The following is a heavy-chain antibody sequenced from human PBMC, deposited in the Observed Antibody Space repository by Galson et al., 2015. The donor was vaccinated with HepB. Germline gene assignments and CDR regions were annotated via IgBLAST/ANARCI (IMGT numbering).Heavy chain of an antibody. Sequence: SLRLSCAASGFTFSSYTMSWVRQAPGKGLEWVSAISGSGSSTYYADSVKGRFTISRDNSKNTLYLQMNSLRAEDTAVYYCAKPSSLLPLLDAFDIWGQGTMVTVSS. V-gene: IGHV3-23*01. J-gene: IGHJ3*02. D-gene: IGHD1-14*01. CDR2: ISGSGSST. CDR1: GFTFSSYT. CDR3: AKPSSLLPLLDAFDI.